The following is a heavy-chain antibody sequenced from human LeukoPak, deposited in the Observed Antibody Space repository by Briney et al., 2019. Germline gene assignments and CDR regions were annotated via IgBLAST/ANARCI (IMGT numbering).Heavy chain of an antibody. CDR2: IYWNDDK. Sequence: SGPTLVKPTQTLTLTCTFSGFSLSTSGVGVGWIRRPPGKALEWLALIYWNDDKRYSPSLKSRLTITKDTSKNQVVLTMTNMDPVDTATYYCAHSKGYCSSTSCPGDFDYWGQGTLVTVSS. CDR1: GFSLSTSGVG. CDR3: AHSKGYCSSTSCPGDFDY. V-gene: IGHV2-5*01. D-gene: IGHD2-2*01. J-gene: IGHJ4*02.